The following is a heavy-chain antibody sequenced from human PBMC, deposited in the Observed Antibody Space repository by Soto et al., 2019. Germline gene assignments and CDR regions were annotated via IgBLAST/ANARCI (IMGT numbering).Heavy chain of an antibody. CDR2: IYYSVST. V-gene: IGHV4-59*01. CDR1: GGSFSGYY. D-gene: IGHD3-10*01. Sequence: PSETLSLTCAVYGGSFSGYYWSWIRQPPGKGLEWIGYIYYSVSTNYNPSLKSRVTISVDTSKNQFSLKLSSVTAADTAVYYCARAPRGNYGYPSYFDYWGQGTLVTVSS. CDR3: ARAPRGNYGYPSYFDY. J-gene: IGHJ4*02.